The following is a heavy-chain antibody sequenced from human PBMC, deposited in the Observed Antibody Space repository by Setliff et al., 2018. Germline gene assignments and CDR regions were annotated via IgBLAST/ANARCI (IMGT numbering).Heavy chain of an antibody. J-gene: IGHJ4*02. CDR2: IGHTGSI. Sequence: SETLSLTCTVSGYSISSGHIWGWIRQPPGKGLEWVGNIGHTGSINYNPSLKSRLTISRDTSKNQVSLKLNSVTATDTAVYYCARDLGHGGDSDYWGQGILVTVSS. D-gene: IGHD2-21*02. CDR1: GYSISSGHI. CDR3: ARDLGHGGDSDY. V-gene: IGHV4-38-2*02.